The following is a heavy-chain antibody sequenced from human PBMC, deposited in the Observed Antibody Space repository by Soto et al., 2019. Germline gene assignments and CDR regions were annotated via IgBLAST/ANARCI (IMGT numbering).Heavy chain of an antibody. J-gene: IGHJ4*02. CDR3: AREKGGGSYLDY. Sequence: QVQLVQSGAEVKKPGASVKVSCKASGYTFTSYDINWVRQATGQGLEWMGWMNPNSGNTGYAQKFQVRGTMTRNTSISTAYMELSSMRSEDTTIYDCAREKGGGSYLDYWGQGTLVTVSS. CDR1: GYTFTSYD. CDR2: MNPNSGNT. V-gene: IGHV1-8*01. D-gene: IGHD1-26*01.